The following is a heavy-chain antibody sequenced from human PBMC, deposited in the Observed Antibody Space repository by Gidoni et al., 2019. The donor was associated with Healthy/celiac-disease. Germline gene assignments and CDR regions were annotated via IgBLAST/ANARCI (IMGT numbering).Heavy chain of an antibody. V-gene: IGHV4-61*02. CDR3: AREADYYGSGRFWYFDL. CDR1: GGSISSGSYY. J-gene: IGHJ2*01. D-gene: IGHD3-10*01. CDR2: IYTSGST. Sequence: QVQLQESGPGLVKPSQTLSLTCTVSGGSISSGSYYWSWIRQPAGKGLEWIGRIYTSGSTNYNPSLKSRVTISVDTSKNQFSLKLSSVTAADTAVYYCAREADYYGSGRFWYFDLWGHGTLVTVSS.